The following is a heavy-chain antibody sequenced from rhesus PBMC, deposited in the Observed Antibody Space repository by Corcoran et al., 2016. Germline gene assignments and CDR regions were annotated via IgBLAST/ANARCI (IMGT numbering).Heavy chain of an antibody. Sequence: QVQLQESGPGLVKPSETLSLTCAVSGYSISSGYGWSWIRQPPGKGLEWIGYIGGSIRRTNCNHSLTRRVTISTDTSQTQFALRLSAVTAADTAVYYCARAPRLRERQLRGNSLDVWGRGVLVTVSS. CDR1: GYSISSGYG. V-gene: IGHV4-127*01. J-gene: IGHJ5-2*02. CDR2: IGGSIRRT. D-gene: IGHD6-25*01. CDR3: ARAPRLRERQLRGNSLDV.